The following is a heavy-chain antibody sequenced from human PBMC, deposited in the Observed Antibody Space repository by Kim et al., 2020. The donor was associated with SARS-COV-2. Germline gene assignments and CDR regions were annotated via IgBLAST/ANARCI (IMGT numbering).Heavy chain of an antibody. J-gene: IGHJ4*02. CDR3: ARASSGWYYFDY. Sequence: YYSPSRETRVTISVDTSKNQFSLKLRYVTATDTAVYYCARASSGWYYFDYWGQGTLVTVSS. V-gene: IGHV4-30-2*04. D-gene: IGHD6-19*01.